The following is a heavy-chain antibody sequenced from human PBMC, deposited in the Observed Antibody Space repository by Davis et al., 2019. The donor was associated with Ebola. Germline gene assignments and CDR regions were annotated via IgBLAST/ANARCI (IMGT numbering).Heavy chain of an antibody. Sequence: PSETLSLTCTVSGGSISSHYWSWIRQPPGKGLEWIGSIYYSGSTYYNPSLKSRVTISVDTSKNQFPLKLSSVTAADTAVYYCARDGAPSVGAPSFDYWGQGTLVTVSS. J-gene: IGHJ4*02. CDR2: IYYSGST. V-gene: IGHV4-39*06. CDR3: ARDGAPSVGAPSFDY. CDR1: GGSISSHY. D-gene: IGHD1-26*01.